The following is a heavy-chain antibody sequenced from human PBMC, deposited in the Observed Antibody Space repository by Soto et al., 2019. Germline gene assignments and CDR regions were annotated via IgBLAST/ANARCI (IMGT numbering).Heavy chain of an antibody. J-gene: IGHJ6*02. D-gene: IGHD2-2*02. CDR3: ARGQGAAIGDYYYHGMDV. Sequence: VSLRLSCAASGFIFSGSAIHWVRQASGKGLEWVGRIRSRANNFATSSAASVKGRFTFSRDDSKNTAYLQMNTLKPEDTAVYYCARGQGAAIGDYYYHGMDVWGQGTTVTVSS. CDR1: GFIFSGSA. CDR2: IRSRANNFAT. V-gene: IGHV3-73*01.